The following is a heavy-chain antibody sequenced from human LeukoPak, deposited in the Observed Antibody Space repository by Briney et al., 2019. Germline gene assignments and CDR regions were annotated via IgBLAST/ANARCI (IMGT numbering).Heavy chain of an antibody. V-gene: IGHV4-39*01. Sequence: PSETLSLTCTVSGGSISSPNYYWGWIRQPPGKGLEWLGSIFYTGSPYYNPSFKSRVTISVDASENQFSLKMSSVTTADTAVYYCARRIYYGDNGAFDIWGQGTMVTVSS. CDR1: GGSISSPNYY. CDR3: ARRIYYGDNGAFDI. CDR2: IFYTGSP. J-gene: IGHJ3*02. D-gene: IGHD4-17*01.